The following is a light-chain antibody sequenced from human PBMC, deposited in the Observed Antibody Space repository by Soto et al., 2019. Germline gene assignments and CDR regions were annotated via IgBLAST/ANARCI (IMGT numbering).Light chain of an antibody. Sequence: HSALTQPASVSGSPRQSITISCTGTSSDVGSYNLVSWYQQHPGKAPKLMIYEGSKRPSGVSNRFSGSKSGNTASLTISGLQAEDXADYYCYTYACSSPSYVFGTGTKVTVL. CDR2: EGS. CDR3: YTYACSSPSYV. CDR1: SSDVGSYNL. V-gene: IGLV2-23*01. J-gene: IGLJ1*01.